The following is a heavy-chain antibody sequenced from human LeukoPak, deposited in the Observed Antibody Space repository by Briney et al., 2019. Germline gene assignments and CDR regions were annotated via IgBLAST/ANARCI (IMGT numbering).Heavy chain of an antibody. CDR3: ARDHPFLELLLVDTFTAYYYYGMDV. V-gene: IGHV1-18*01. J-gene: IGHJ6*02. CDR1: GYTFTSYG. CDR2: ISAYNGNT. Sequence: ASVKVSCKASGYTFTSYGISWVRQAPGQGLEWMGWISAYNGNTNYAQKLQGRVTMTTDTSTSTAYMELRSLRSDDTAVYYCARDHPFLELLLVDTFTAYYYYGMDVWGQGTTVTVSS. D-gene: IGHD3-3*02.